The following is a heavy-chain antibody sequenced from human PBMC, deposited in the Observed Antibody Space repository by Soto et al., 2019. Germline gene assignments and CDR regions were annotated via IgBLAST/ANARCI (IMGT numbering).Heavy chain of an antibody. V-gene: IGHV4-59*01. D-gene: IGHD2-21*01. CDR2: MYYSGST. Sequence: QVQLQESGPRLVKPSETLSLTCTVSGVSISTYYWSWIRQTPGKGLEWIGYMYYSGSTNYNPSLKRRVTISVDTSKNQFSLKLTSVTAADTAVYYCARDVVADYWGQGTLVTVSS. J-gene: IGHJ4*02. CDR1: GVSISTYY. CDR3: ARDVVADY.